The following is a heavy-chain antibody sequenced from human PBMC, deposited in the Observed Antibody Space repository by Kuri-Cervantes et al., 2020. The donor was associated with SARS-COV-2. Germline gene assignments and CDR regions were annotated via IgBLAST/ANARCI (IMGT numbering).Heavy chain of an antibody. CDR2: IYYSGST. J-gene: IGHJ3*02. CDR1: GGSISSYY. D-gene: IGHD6-13*01. CDR3: ARDHGSFRITAAGIDAFDI. V-gene: IGHV4-59*01. Sequence: GSLRLSCTVPGGSISSYYWSWIRQPPGKGLEWIGYIYYSGSTNYNPSLKSRVTISVDTSKNQFSLKLSSVTAADTAVYYCARDHGSFRITAAGIDAFDIWGQGTMVTVS.